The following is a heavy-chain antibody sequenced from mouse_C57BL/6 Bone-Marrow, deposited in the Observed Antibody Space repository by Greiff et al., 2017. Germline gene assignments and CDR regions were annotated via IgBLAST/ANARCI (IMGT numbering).Heavy chain of an antibody. V-gene: IGHV5-9*01. D-gene: IGHD1-1*01. CDR1: GFTFSSYT. J-gene: IGHJ4*01. Sequence: EVKLMESGGGLVKPGGSLKLSCAASGFTFSSYTMSWVRQTPEKRLEWVATISGGGGNTYYPDSVKGRFTISRDNAKHTLYLQMSSLRAVNTALYYCARHRAITTVVATDYAMDYCGEGTSVTVSS. CDR3: ARHRAITTVVATDYAMDY. CDR2: ISGGGGNT.